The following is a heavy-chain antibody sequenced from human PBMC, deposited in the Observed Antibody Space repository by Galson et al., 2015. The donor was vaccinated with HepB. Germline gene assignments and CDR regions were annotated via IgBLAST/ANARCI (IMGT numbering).Heavy chain of an antibody. J-gene: IGHJ4*02. CDR1: GDTFKSYS. CDR2: IIPILGIP. Sequence: VKVSCKASGDTFKSYSITWVRQAPGQGLEWMGRIIPILGIPKYAQKFQGRVTITADKSTSTAYMELSSLRSEVTAVYYCAREVGRYYGSGSPGYFDYWGQGTLVSVSS. CDR3: AREVGRYYGSGSPGYFDY. V-gene: IGHV1-69*10. D-gene: IGHD3-10*01.